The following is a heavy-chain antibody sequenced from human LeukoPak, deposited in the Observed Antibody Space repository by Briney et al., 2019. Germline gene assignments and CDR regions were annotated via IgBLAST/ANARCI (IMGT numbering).Heavy chain of an antibody. J-gene: IGHJ4*02. CDR2: IYYSGST. V-gene: IGHV4-31*03. D-gene: IGHD6-13*01. Sequence: SGTLSLTCTVSGGSISSGGYYWSWIRQHPGKGLEWIGYIYYSGSTYYNPSLKSRVTISVDASKNQFSLKLSSVTAADTAVYYCASLGLYSSSRADYWGQGTLVTVSS. CDR3: ASLGLYSSSRADY. CDR1: GGSISSGGYY.